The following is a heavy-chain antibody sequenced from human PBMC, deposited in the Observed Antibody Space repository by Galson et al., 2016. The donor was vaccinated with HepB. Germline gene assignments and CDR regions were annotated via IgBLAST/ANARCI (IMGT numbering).Heavy chain of an antibody. CDR3: ARDPDTSSKVDV. CDR2: IKESGSPL. D-gene: IGHD1-14*01. V-gene: IGHV3-11*01. Sequence: SLRLSCAVSGFRFSDHQMSWIRQAPGKGLEWIAFIKESGSPLYYADSVKGRFTISRDNAKNSLYLQMNSLRAEDTAVYYCARDPDTSSKVDVWGQGTTVIVSS. CDR1: GFRFSDHQ. J-gene: IGHJ6*02.